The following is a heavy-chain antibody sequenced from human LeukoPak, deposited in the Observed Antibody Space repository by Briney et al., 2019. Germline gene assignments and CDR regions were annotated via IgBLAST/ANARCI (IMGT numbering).Heavy chain of an antibody. Sequence: GGSLRLSCAASGFTFSSYWMSWVRQAPGKGLEWVANIKQDGSEKYYVDSVKGRFTISRDNAKNSLYLQMNSLRAEDTAVYYCARVPVVVTAIVDYWGQGTLVTVSS. D-gene: IGHD2-21*02. CDR3: ARVPVVVTAIVDY. J-gene: IGHJ4*02. CDR1: GFTFSSYW. V-gene: IGHV3-7*01. CDR2: IKQDGSEK.